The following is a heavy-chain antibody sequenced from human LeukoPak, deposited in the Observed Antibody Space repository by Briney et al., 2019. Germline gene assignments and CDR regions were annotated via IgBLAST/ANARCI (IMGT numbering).Heavy chain of an antibody. CDR1: GGSISSYY. J-gene: IGHJ6*03. Sequence: SETLSLTCTVSGGSISSYYWSWIRQPPGKGLECIGYIYYSGSTNYNPSLKSRVTISVDTSKNQFSLKLSSVTAADTAVYYCARTPRIYDFWSGYYTKDYYYYYYMDVWGKGTTVTVSS. D-gene: IGHD3-3*01. V-gene: IGHV4-59*12. CDR3: ARTPRIYDFWSGYYTKDYYYYYYMDV. CDR2: IYYSGST.